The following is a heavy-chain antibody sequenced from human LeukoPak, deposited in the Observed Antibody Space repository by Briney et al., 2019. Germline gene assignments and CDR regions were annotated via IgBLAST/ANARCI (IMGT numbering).Heavy chain of an antibody. CDR2: IKQDGSEK. CDR3: ARGRSGSYYYYYYYMDA. CDR1: GFTFSSYW. D-gene: IGHD1-26*01. J-gene: IGHJ6*03. V-gene: IGHV3-7*01. Sequence: GGSLRLSCAASGFTFSSYWMSWVRQAPGKGLEWVANIKQDGSEKYYVDSVKGRFTISRDNAKNSLYLQMNSLRAEDTAVYYCARGRSGSYYYYYYYMDAWGKGTTVTVSS.